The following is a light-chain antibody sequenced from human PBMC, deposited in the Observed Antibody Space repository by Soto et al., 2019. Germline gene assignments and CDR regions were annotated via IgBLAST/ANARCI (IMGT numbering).Light chain of an antibody. Sequence: DIQMTQSPSSLSASVGDRVTITCRASESIARHLNWYQQKPGKAPKLLIYAASSLQNGVPSRFRGGGSGTDFTPTISTLQPEDFATYYCQQSYSALSLTFGQGTRLEMK. CDR1: ESIARH. CDR2: AAS. V-gene: IGKV1-39*01. CDR3: QQSYSALSLT. J-gene: IGKJ5*01.